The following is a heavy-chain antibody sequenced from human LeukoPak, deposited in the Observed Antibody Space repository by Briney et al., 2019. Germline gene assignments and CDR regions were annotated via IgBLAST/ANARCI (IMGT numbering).Heavy chain of an antibody. D-gene: IGHD3-22*01. CDR1: GGTLSSYA. V-gene: IGHV1-69*05. CDR3: ARGGDYDSL. Sequence: ASVKVSCKASGGTLSSYAISWARQAPGQGLEWMGRIIPIFGTANYAQKFQGRVTITTDESTSTAYMELSSLRSEDTAVYYCARGGDYDSLWGQGTLVTVSS. J-gene: IGHJ4*02. CDR2: IIPIFGTA.